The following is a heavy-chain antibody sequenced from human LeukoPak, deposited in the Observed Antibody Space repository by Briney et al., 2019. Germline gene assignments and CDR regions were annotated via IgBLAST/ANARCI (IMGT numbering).Heavy chain of an antibody. D-gene: IGHD2-21*01. CDR2: ISGSGGST. CDR3: AKAYSPRDWFDP. V-gene: IGHV3-23*01. J-gene: IGHJ5*02. Sequence: PGGSLRLSCAASGFTFSSHAMSWVRQAPGKGLEWVSAISGSGGSTYYADSVKGRFTISRDKSKNTLYLQMNSLRAEDTAVYYCAKAYSPRDWFDPWGQGTLVTVSS. CDR1: GFTFSSHA.